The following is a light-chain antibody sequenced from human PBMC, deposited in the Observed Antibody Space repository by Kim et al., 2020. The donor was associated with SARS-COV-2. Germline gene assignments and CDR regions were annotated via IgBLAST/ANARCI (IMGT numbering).Light chain of an antibody. CDR1: KLGDKY. V-gene: IGLV3-1*01. CDR2: QDS. CDR3: QAWDSSTAV. Sequence: ELTQPPSVSVSPGQTASITCSGDKLGDKYACWYQQKPGQSPVLVIYQDSKRPSGIPKRFSGSNSGNTATLTISGTQAMDEADYYCQAWDSSTAVFGGGTQLTVL. J-gene: IGLJ3*02.